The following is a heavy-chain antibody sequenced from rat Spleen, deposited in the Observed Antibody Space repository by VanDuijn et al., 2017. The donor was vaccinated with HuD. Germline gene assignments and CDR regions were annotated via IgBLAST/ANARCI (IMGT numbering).Heavy chain of an antibody. CDR1: GFTFSNYH. Sequence: EVQLVESGGGLVQPGRSLKLSCAASGFTFSNYHMAWVRQAPTKGLEWVASISSGGGDTYYRDSVKGRFTISRDNAKSTLYLQMDSQRSEDTATYYCARHVAGSGNWYFDFWGPGTMVTVSS. J-gene: IGHJ1*01. D-gene: IGHD5-1*01. V-gene: IGHV5S23*01. CDR3: ARHVAGSGNWYFDF. CDR2: ISSGGGDT.